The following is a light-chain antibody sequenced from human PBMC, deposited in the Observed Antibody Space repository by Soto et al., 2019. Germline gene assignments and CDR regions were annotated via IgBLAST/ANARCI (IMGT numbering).Light chain of an antibody. CDR1: QSVSSN. CDR2: GAS. V-gene: IGKV3-15*01. J-gene: IGKJ4*01. Sequence: EIAMTQSPATLSVSPGERATLSCRASQSVSSNLAWYQQKPGQAPKLLIYGASTSATGIPARFSGSGSGTEFTLTISSLQSEDFAVNYCQQYNNWPPLTFGGGTKVEIK. CDR3: QQYNNWPPLT.